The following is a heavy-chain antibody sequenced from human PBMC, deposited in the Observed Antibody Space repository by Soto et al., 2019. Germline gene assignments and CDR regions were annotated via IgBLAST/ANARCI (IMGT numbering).Heavy chain of an antibody. Sequence: QLQLQESGPGLVKPSETLSLTCNVSGGSIDRSNYYWDWLRQPPGKGLEWIGTTYYNGNAYYNPSLRSRASMSVDTSKNQFSLKLVSVTAADTAVYYCARHFVAVVIKGWGYWGQGTLVTVSS. CDR1: GGSIDRSNYY. V-gene: IGHV4-39*01. CDR2: TYYNGNA. CDR3: ARHFVAVVIKGWGY. J-gene: IGHJ4*02. D-gene: IGHD3-10*01.